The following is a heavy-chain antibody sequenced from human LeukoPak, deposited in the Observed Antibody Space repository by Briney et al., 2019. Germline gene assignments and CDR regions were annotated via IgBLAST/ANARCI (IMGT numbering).Heavy chain of an antibody. CDR2: IYPGDSDT. CDR3: ARFGLTSSLDY. D-gene: IGHD2-2*01. CDR1: GYTLTNNW. V-gene: IGHV5-51*01. J-gene: IGHJ4*02. Sequence: GESLKISCKVSGYTLTNNWIGWVRQVPGKGLEWMGLIYPGDSDTRYSPSFQGQVTMSVDKSISTAYLQWSSLKASDTAMYFCARFGLTSSLDYWGQGTLVTVSS.